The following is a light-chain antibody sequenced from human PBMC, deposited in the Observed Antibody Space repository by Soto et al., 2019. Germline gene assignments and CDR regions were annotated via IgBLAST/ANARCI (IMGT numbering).Light chain of an antibody. CDR1: QSVSSSY. Sequence: EIVLTQSPGTLYLSPGERATLSCRASQSVSSSYLVWYQQKPGQAPRLLIYATSSRATVSPDRFSGSGSGSDFTLTSSRLESDDLAVFFWPECGSPPFFGQGAKVELK. J-gene: IGKJ1*01. CDR3: PECGSPPF. CDR2: ATS. V-gene: IGKV3-20*01.